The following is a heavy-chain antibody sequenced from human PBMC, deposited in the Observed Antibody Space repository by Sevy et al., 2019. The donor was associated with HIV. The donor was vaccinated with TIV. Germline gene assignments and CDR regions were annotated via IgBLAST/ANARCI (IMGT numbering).Heavy chain of an antibody. J-gene: IGHJ4*02. Sequence: GGSLRLSCAGSGFTFGNYAMYWVRQSPGKGLEWVSGISWNSGSMGYADAVEGRFTISRDNAKNSLHPEMNSLRPEDTALYYCAKGVSGGNSGAAFDYWGQGTRVTVSS. D-gene: IGHD2-15*01. V-gene: IGHV3-9*01. CDR2: ISWNSGSM. CDR1: GFTFGNYA. CDR3: AKGVSGGNSGAAFDY.